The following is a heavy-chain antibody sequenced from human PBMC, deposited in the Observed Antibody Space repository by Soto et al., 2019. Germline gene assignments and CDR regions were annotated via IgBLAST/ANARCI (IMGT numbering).Heavy chain of an antibody. V-gene: IGHV6-1*01. CDR1: GDSVSNNGAA. CDR2: TYYRSKWFN. CDR3: ARDPPTMQQDFDC. J-gene: IGHJ4*02. D-gene: IGHD6-13*01. Sequence: PSQTLSLTCAISGDSVSNNGAAWNWIRQSPSRGLEWLGRTYYRSKWFNDYAVSVKSRITISPDTSKNQFSLHLNSVTPEDTAVYYCARDPPTMQQDFDCWGQGTLVTVSS.